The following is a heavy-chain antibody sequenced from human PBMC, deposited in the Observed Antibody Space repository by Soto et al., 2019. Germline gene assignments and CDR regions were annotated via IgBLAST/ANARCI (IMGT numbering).Heavy chain of an antibody. V-gene: IGHV4-31*03. CDR1: GGSIRSDCYY. CDR3: AGGSSKSWFDP. CDR2: IYYSGSN. D-gene: IGHD6-6*01. Sequence: TLSLHCTVSGGSIRSDCYYWSWIRQHPGKGLEWIGYIYYSGSNYYNQSLKSRVSISAETSNNQFSLKLTSVTAAATAVYYCAGGSSKSWFDPWGQGTLGTVSS. J-gene: IGHJ5*02.